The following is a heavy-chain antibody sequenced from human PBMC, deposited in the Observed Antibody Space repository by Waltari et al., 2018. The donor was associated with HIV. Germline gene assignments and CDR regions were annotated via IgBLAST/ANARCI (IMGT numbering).Heavy chain of an antibody. V-gene: IGHV4-39*01. J-gene: IGHJ6*02. D-gene: IGHD2-8*01. Sequence: QLQLQQSGPGLVKPSETLSLTCTVSGGSVINSDHYWDFIRKSPGKGLAWIGNIYYTETTFYNPSLKSRVNMSADLSRNQFSLRLNSVTAADTAIYYCARRPRMAAFYLYYGMAVWGQGTTVTVSS. CDR3: ARRPRMAAFYLYYGMAV. CDR1: GGSVINSDHY. CDR2: IYYTETT.